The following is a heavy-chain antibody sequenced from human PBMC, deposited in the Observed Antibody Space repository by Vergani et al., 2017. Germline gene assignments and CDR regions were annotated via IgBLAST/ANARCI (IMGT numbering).Heavy chain of an antibody. J-gene: IGHJ6*03. Sequence: EVHLLESGGGQVEAGGSLRLSCVASGFTFSNSAMSWVRQTSGKGLEWVSAISGSGGSTYYADSVKGRFTISRDNSKNTLYLQMNSLRAEDTAVYYCAKEAPGGWELLGFLRTYYYYYYMDVWGKGTTVTVSS. CDR1: GFTFSNSA. V-gene: IGHV3-23*01. D-gene: IGHD1-26*01. CDR3: AKEAPGGWELLGFLRTYYYYYYMDV. CDR2: ISGSGGST.